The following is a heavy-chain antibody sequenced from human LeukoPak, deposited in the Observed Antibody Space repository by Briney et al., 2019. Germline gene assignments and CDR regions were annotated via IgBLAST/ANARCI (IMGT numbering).Heavy chain of an antibody. CDR1: GYTFTSYG. D-gene: IGHD1-26*01. V-gene: IGHV1-18*01. CDR3: ARDGGGRYWIDY. J-gene: IGHJ4*02. CDR2: ISGYNGNT. Sequence: ASVKVSCKTSGYTFTSYGITWVRQAPGQGLEWMGWISGYNGNTNYAQKFQGRVTMTTDTSTSTAYMELRGLRSDDTAVYYCARDGGGRYWIDYWGQGTLVTVSS.